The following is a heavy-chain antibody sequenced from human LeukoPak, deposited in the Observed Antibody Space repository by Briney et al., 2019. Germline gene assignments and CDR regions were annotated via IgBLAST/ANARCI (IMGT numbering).Heavy chain of an antibody. CDR2: IYDSGST. CDR1: GGSIGSSAHY. D-gene: IGHD2-15*01. V-gene: IGHV4-39*07. CDR3: ASLSRVAGTFSEFLF. Sequence: SETLSLTCTVSGGSIGSSAHYWGWIRQPPGKGLEWIGTIYDSGSTYYNPSLKSRVTISVDTSKNQFSLKLSSVTAADTAVYYCASLSRVAGTFSEFLFWGQGTLVTVSS. J-gene: IGHJ4*02.